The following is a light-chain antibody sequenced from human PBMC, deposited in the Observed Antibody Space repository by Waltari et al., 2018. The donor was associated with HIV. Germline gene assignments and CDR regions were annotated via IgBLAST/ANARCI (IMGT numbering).Light chain of an antibody. J-gene: IGLJ3*02. V-gene: IGLV2-14*03. CDR2: DVT. CDR3: CADISGSAVV. Sequence: QSALTQPASVSGSPGQSITIPCTTTSSAVVDFESVSWYRHHPVKAPRLLGYDVTKRPAAGSSRFSGSKSGSAASLTFCGLGSEDEADFYCCADISGSAVVYGGGTKVTVL. CDR1: SSAVVDFES.